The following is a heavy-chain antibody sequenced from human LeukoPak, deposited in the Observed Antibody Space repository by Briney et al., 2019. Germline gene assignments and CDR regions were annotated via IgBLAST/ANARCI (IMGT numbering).Heavy chain of an antibody. CDR3: AKVPGSSGWYYYYYGMDV. D-gene: IGHD6-19*01. CDR2: IKQDGSEK. CDR1: GFTFSSYW. J-gene: IGHJ6*02. Sequence: GGSLRLSCAASGFTFSSYWMSWVRQAPGKGLEWVANIKQDGSEKYYVDSVKGRFTISRDNSKNTLYLQMNSLRAEDTAVYYCAKVPGSSGWYYYYYGMDVWGQGTRSPSP. V-gene: IGHV3-7*03.